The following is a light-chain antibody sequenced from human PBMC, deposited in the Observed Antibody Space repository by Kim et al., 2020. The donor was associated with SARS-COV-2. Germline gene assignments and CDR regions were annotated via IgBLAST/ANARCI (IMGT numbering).Light chain of an antibody. V-gene: IGKV3-11*01. Sequence: LSPGERATPSGRARQSVSSYLAWYQQKPGQAPRLLIYEASNRATGIPARFSGSGSGTDFTLTISSLEPEDFAVYYCQQRSNWPRTFGGGTKVDIK. CDR1: QSVSSY. J-gene: IGKJ4*01. CDR2: EAS. CDR3: QQRSNWPRT.